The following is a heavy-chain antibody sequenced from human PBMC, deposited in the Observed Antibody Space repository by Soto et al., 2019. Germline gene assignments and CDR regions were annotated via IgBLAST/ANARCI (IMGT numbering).Heavy chain of an antibody. CDR1: GGSISSYY. D-gene: IGHD6-13*01. CDR2: IYTSVST. V-gene: IGHV4-4*07. CDR3: ARELRPEYSSSWYRFDY. J-gene: IGHJ4*02. Sequence: LSRTCTVSGGSISSYYWSWIRQPAGKGLEWIGRIYTSVSTNYNPSLESRVTMSVDTSKNQFSLKLSSVTAADTAVYYCARELRPEYSSSWYRFDYWGQGNRVTV.